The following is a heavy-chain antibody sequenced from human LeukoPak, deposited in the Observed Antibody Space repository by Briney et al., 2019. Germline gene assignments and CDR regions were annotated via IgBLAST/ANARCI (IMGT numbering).Heavy chain of an antibody. Sequence: PGGSLRLSCTASGFTFSTYHMHWVRQSPGRGLEWVAFIVRDGSDKIYGDTVKGRFTISRDNSKNTVYLEMNSLRPEDTAVYYCARSHVLHILDPWGQGTLVTVSS. D-gene: IGHD3-3*02. CDR1: GFTFSTYH. J-gene: IGHJ5*02. V-gene: IGHV3-30*02. CDR2: IVRDGSDK. CDR3: ARSHVLHILDP.